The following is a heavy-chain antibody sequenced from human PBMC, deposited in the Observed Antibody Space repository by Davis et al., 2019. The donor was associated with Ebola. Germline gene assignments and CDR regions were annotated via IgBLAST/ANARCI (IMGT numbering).Heavy chain of an antibody. D-gene: IGHD3-3*01. CDR1: GFTFSNYA. J-gene: IGHJ4*02. Sequence: GESLKIPCAASGFTFSNYAMHWVRQAPGKGLEWVAVVSHSEREKFYADSVKGRFTISRDNSENTLYLQMSSLTVDDTAVYYCVRAVFHEVLDYWGQGTPVTVSS. V-gene: IGHV3-30*04. CDR3: VRAVFHEVLDY. CDR2: VSHSEREK.